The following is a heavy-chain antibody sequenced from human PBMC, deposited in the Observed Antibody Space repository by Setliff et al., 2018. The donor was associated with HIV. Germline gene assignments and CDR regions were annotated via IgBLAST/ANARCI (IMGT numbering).Heavy chain of an antibody. Sequence: GGSLRLSCTASGFTFSDYWMHWVRRGPGRGLEWVSRIGRDGTVANYADSVKGRFTISRDNAKNTLYLQMNSLRAEDTAVYYCARVASGYDYGWLDPWGQGTLVTVSS. CDR2: IGRDGTVA. CDR1: GFTFSDYW. D-gene: IGHD5-12*01. J-gene: IGHJ5*02. V-gene: IGHV3-74*01. CDR3: ARVASGYDYGWLDP.